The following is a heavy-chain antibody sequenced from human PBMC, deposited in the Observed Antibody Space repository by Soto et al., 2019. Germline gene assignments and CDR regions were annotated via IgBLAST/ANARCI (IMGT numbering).Heavy chain of an antibody. Sequence: SETLSLTCTVSGDSISSSSYYWDWIRQPPGKGLEWIGSIYYSGSTYYNPSLKSRVTISVDTSKNQFSLKLSSVTAADTAVYYCARDKITGLFDYWGQGTLVTVS. CDR2: IYYSGST. CDR1: GDSISSSSYY. J-gene: IGHJ4*02. D-gene: IGHD2-8*02. CDR3: ARDKITGLFDY. V-gene: IGHV4-39*02.